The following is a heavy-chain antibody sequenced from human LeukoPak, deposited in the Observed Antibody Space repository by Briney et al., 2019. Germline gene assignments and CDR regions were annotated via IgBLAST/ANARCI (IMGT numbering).Heavy chain of an antibody. Sequence: GASLKVSSKASGYTFTGYYMHWVRQAPGQGLQWMGRINPNSGGTNYAQKFQGRVTMTNDTSISTAYMKLSRLRADDTAVYYCARGVATIADFDYWGQGTLVTVSS. CDR1: GYTFTGYY. J-gene: IGHJ4*02. CDR3: ARGVATIADFDY. V-gene: IGHV1-2*06. D-gene: IGHD5-12*01. CDR2: INPNSGGT.